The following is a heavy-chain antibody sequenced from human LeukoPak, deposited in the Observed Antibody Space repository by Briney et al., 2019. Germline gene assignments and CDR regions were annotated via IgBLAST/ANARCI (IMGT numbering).Heavy chain of an antibody. Sequence: PSETLSLTCTVSGGXIKSYYCSWIRQPPGKGLKWIGQIYYSGSTNYNPSLKSRVTISLDTSKNQFSLKLNSVTAADTAVYYCARAMGGAGTVTDYWGQGTLVTVSS. CDR2: IYYSGST. CDR1: GGXIKSYY. CDR3: ARAMGGAGTVTDY. J-gene: IGHJ4*02. D-gene: IGHD6-13*01. V-gene: IGHV4-59*01.